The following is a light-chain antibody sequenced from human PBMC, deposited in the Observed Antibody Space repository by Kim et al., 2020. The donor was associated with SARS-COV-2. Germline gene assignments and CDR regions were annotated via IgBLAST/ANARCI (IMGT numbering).Light chain of an antibody. CDR2: RDS. J-gene: IGLJ3*02. Sequence: SYELTQPLSVSAALGQTARITCGENNIGSKTVHWYQQKTGQAPVLGIYRDSNRPSGIPERFSGSNSENTATLSISRAQAGDEADYYCQVWDSSTAVFGGGT. V-gene: IGLV3-9*01. CDR1: NIGSKT. CDR3: QVWDSSTAV.